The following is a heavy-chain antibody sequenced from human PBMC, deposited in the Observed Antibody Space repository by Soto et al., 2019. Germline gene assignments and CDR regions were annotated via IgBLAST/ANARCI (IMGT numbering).Heavy chain of an antibody. D-gene: IGHD2-15*01. CDR3: ADSNRYYYYMDV. CDR1: GGSISSSSYY. Sequence: PSETLSLTCTVSGGSISSSSYYWGWIRQPPGKGLEWIGSIYYSGSTYYNPSLKSRVTISVDTSKNQFSLKLSSVTAADTAVYYCADSNRYYYYMDVWGKGTTVTV. J-gene: IGHJ6*03. V-gene: IGHV4-39*01. CDR2: IYYSGST.